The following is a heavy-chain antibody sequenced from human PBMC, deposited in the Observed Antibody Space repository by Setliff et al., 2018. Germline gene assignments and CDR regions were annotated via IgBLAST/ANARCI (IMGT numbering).Heavy chain of an antibody. CDR1: GYTFTAYY. CDR2: VHTGGGSA. V-gene: IGHV1-46*01. D-gene: IGHD3-3*01. J-gene: IGHJ5*02. Sequence: ASVKVSCKSSGYTFTAYYMHWVRQAPGQGLEWMGIVHTGGGSASYAQKFQGRVTITRDTSASTGYMELSSLRSEDTAVYYCARLQAIFGVFKDGDWFDPWGQGIRVTVSS. CDR3: ARLQAIFGVFKDGDWFDP.